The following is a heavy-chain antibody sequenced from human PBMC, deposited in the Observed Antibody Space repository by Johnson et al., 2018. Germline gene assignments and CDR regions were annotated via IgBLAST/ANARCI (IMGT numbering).Heavy chain of an antibody. V-gene: IGHV3-30*05. CDR2: ITLDGKRQ. J-gene: IGHJ3*02. CDR1: GFTFSASG. D-gene: IGHD2-2*01. CDR3: VKGPSHGAFDI. Sequence: QVQLQESGGGVVQPGMSXRLSCAASGFTFSASGIDTHWVRQSPDKGLERVTHITLDGKRQFYTDSVKGRFSVSRDNPRTTVYLQRNSRRPEGTARYHCVKGPSHGAFDIWGQGTMVMVSS.